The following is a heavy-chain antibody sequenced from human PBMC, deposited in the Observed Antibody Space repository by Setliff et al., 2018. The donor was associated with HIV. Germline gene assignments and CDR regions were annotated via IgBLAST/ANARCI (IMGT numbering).Heavy chain of an antibody. J-gene: IGHJ4*02. V-gene: IGHV4-59*01. CDR1: GGSISSYY. CDR3: ARGGGGSGWSLGEFDF. D-gene: IGHD6-19*01. CDR2: IYYSGST. Sequence: PSETLSLTCTVSGGSISSYYWSWIRQPPGKGLEWIGYIYYSGSTNYNPSLKSRVIISVDTSKNQFSLNLSSVTAADTAVYFCARGGGGSGWSLGEFDFWGQGTLVTVSS.